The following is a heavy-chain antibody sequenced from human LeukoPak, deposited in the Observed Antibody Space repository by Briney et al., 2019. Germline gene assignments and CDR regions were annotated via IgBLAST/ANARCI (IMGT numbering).Heavy chain of an antibody. CDR2: INTNTGNP. Sequence: ASVKVSCKASGYTFTSYAMNWVRQAPGQGLEWMGWINTNTGNPTYAQGFTGRFVFSLDTSVSTAYLQISSLKAEDTAVYYCARSLSAEELGPYYYYGMDVWGQGTTVTVSS. V-gene: IGHV7-4-1*02. CDR3: ARSLSAEELGPYYYYGMDV. J-gene: IGHJ6*02. CDR1: GYTFTSYA. D-gene: IGHD6-13*01.